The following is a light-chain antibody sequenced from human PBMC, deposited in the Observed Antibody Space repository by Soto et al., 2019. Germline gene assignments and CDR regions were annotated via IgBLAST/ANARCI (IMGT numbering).Light chain of an antibody. CDR1: QNINNY. J-gene: IGKJ1*01. CDR2: DAS. Sequence: DILMTQSPSSLSASVGDRVTITCQASQNINNYLNWYQQKPGRAPKLLIYDASNLEIGVPSRFSGSGSGTEFTLTISSLQPDDFATYYCQHYNSYSEAFGQGTKVDI. V-gene: IGKV1-33*01. CDR3: QHYNSYSEA.